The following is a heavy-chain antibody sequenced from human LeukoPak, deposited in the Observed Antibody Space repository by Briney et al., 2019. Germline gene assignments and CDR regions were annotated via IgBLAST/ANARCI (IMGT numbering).Heavy chain of an antibody. J-gene: IGHJ4*02. CDR2: INASGGST. V-gene: IGHV1-46*01. D-gene: IGHD5-24*01. CDR1: GYTFTGYF. CDR3: ATSRRDGYNVGY. Sequence: SVKVSCKASGYTFTGYFAQWVRQAPGQGLEWMGIINASGGSTSYAQKFQGRVTMTTDASTSTVYVELNSLRSEDTAMYYCATSRRDGYNVGYWGQGTLVTVSS.